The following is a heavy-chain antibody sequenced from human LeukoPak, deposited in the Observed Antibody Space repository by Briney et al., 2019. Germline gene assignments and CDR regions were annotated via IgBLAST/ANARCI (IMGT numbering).Heavy chain of an antibody. CDR3: ARGMWILSSSWIFDY. V-gene: IGHV4-4*07. D-gene: IGHD6-13*01. Sequence: SETLSLTCTVSGGSISSYYWSWIRQPAGKGLEWIGRIYASGSTKYNPSLKSRVTMSVDTSKNQFSLKLSSVTAADTAVYYCARGMWILSSSWIFDYWGQGTLVTVSS. CDR2: IYASGST. CDR1: GGSISSYY. J-gene: IGHJ4*02.